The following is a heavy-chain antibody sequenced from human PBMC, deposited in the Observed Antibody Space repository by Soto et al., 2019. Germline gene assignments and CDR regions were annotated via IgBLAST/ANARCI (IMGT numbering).Heavy chain of an antibody. Sequence: GGSLRLSCAASGFTFSSYAMSWVRQAPGKGLEWVSAISGSGGSTYYADSVKSRFTISRDNSKNTLYLQMNSLRAEDTAVYYCAKDLWQDTRIVVVPDAFDIWGQGTMVTVSS. CDR2: ISGSGGST. V-gene: IGHV3-23*01. J-gene: IGHJ3*02. CDR3: AKDLWQDTRIVVVPDAFDI. D-gene: IGHD3-22*01. CDR1: GFTFSSYA.